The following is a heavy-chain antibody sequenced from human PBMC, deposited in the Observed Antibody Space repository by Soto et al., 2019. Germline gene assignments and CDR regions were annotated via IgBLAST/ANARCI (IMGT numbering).Heavy chain of an antibody. CDR1: GYAFTTYG. CDR3: AIGRYGDY. CDR2: ISAHNGNT. Sequence: QVHLVQSGAEVKKPGASVKVSCQASGYAFTTYGITWVRQAPGQGLEWMGWISAHNGNTNYAQKLQGRVTVTRDTATSTAYMELRSLRSDDTDVYYCAIGRYGDYWGQGALVTVSS. V-gene: IGHV1-18*01. D-gene: IGHD1-1*01. J-gene: IGHJ4*02.